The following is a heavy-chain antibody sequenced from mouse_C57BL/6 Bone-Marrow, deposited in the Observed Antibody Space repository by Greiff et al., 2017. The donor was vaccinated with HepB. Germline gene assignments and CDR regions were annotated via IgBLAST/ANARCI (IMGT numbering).Heavy chain of an antibody. V-gene: IGHV6-6*01. Sequence: EVHLVESGGGLVQPGGSMKLSCAASGFTFSDAWMDWVRQSPEKGLEWVAEIRNKANNHATYYAESVKGRFTISRDDSKSSVYLQMNSLRAEDTGIYYCTRNGYYVDYAMDYWGQGTSVTVSS. CDR2: IRNKANNHAT. J-gene: IGHJ4*01. CDR3: TRNGYYVDYAMDY. D-gene: IGHD2-3*01. CDR1: GFTFSDAW.